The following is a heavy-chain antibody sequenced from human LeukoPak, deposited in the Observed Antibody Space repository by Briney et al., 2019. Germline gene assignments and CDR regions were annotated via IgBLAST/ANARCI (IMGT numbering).Heavy chain of an antibody. D-gene: IGHD3-10*01. Sequence: GGSLRLSCAASGFTFSSYWMSWVRQAPGKGLEWVANIKQDGSEKYYVDSVKGRFTISRDNAKNSLYLQMNSLRAEDTAVYYCARDGFYYYGSGSYAFNWFDPWGQGTLVTVSS. CDR2: IKQDGSEK. CDR3: ARDGFYYYGSGSYAFNWFDP. CDR1: GFTFSSYW. J-gene: IGHJ5*02. V-gene: IGHV3-7*01.